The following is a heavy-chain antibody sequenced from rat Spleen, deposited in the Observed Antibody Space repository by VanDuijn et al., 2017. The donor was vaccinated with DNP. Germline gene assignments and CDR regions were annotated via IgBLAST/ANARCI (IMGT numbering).Heavy chain of an antibody. Sequence: EVQLVESGGGLVQPGRSLRLSCAASGFTFSNYYMAWVRQAPTKGLEWVAVINAGSGNTYYRDSVKGRFAISRDNAKSTLYLQMNSLRSEDMATYYCVRWNSGHFDYWGQGVMVTVSS. V-gene: IGHV5-25*01. CDR2: INAGSGNT. J-gene: IGHJ2*01. D-gene: IGHD4-3*01. CDR1: GFTFSNYY. CDR3: VRWNSGHFDY.